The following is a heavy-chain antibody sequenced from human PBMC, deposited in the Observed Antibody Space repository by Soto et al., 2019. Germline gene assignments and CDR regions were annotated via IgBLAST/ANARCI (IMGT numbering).Heavy chain of an antibody. CDR3: ARGSKDSYPGSRIFDF. CDR2: ISAYNGNT. D-gene: IGHD3-10*01. J-gene: IGHJ4*02. Sequence: ASVKVSCKASGYTFTSYGISWVRQAPGQGLEWMGWISAYNGNTNYAQKLQGRVTMTTDTSTSTAYMELSSLRSEDTAVYYCARGSKDSYPGSRIFDFWGRGTLVTVSS. V-gene: IGHV1-18*01. CDR1: GYTFTSYG.